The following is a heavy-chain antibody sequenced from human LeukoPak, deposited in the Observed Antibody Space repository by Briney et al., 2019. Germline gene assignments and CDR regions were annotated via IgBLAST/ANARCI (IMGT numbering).Heavy chain of an antibody. CDR1: GFTFSSYA. V-gene: IGHV3-23*01. CDR2: ISGSGGST. D-gene: IGHD2-21*02. J-gene: IGHJ6*03. Sequence: GGSLRLSCAASGFTFSSYAMSWVRQAPGKGLEWVSAISGSGGSTYYADYVKGRFTISRDNSKNTLYLQMNSLRAEDTAVYYCAKAGVTRIEYYYYYVDVWGNGTTVTVSS. CDR3: AKAGVTRIEYYYYYVDV.